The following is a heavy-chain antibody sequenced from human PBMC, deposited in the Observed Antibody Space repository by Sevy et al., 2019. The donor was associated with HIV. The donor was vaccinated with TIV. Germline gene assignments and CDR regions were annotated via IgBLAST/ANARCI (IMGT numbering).Heavy chain of an antibody. V-gene: IGHV3-23*01. J-gene: IGHJ6*02. Sequence: GGSLRLSCAASGFTFSSYAMSWVRQAPGKGLEWVSAISGSGGSTYYADSVKGRFTISRDNSKNTLYLQMNSLRAEDTAIYYCAKDCGGDCYAYASYYYYYGMDVWGQGTTVTVS. CDR2: ISGSGGST. CDR3: AKDCGGDCYAYASYYYYYGMDV. CDR1: GFTFSSYA. D-gene: IGHD2-21*01.